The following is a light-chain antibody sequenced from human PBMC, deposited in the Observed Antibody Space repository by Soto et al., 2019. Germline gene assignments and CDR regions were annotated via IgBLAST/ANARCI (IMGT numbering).Light chain of an antibody. Sequence: QSVLTQPPSVSAAPGQKVTISCSGSSSNIENNYVSWYQQLPGTAPKLLIYDTHKRPSRIPDRFSGSSSGTSATLGITGLQTGDEADYYCGTWDNSLSSVVFGGGTKVTVL. CDR3: GTWDNSLSSVV. CDR2: DTH. J-gene: IGLJ2*01. V-gene: IGLV1-51*01. CDR1: SSNIENNY.